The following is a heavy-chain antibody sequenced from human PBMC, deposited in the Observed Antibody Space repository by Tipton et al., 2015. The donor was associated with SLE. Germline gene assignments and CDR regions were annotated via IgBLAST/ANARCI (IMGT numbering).Heavy chain of an antibody. J-gene: IGHJ4*02. CDR2: IYYSGST. D-gene: IGHD2-2*01. CDR1: GGSISSGSYY. V-gene: IGHV4-61*01. CDR3: ARGHCSSTSCYWRGYYFDY. Sequence: TLSLTCTVSGGSISSGSYYWSWIRQPAGKGLEWIGYIYYSGSTNYNPSLKSRVTISVDTSKNQFSLKLSSVTAADTAVYYCARGHCSSTSCYWRGYYFDYWGQGTLVTVSS.